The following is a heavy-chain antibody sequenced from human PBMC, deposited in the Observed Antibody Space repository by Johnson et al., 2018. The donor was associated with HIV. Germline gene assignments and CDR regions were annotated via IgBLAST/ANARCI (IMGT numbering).Heavy chain of an antibody. Sequence: QEQLVESGGGLVQPGGSLRLSCAASGFTFSSYGMHWVRQAPGKGLEWVAVIWYDGSEKYYADSVKGRFTISRDNSKNTLYLQMNSLRAEDTAVYYCARSPRAAEGAFDIWGQGTMVTVSS. D-gene: IGHD6-13*01. J-gene: IGHJ3*02. CDR2: IWYDGSEK. CDR3: ARSPRAAEGAFDI. V-gene: IGHV3-33*08. CDR1: GFTFSSYG.